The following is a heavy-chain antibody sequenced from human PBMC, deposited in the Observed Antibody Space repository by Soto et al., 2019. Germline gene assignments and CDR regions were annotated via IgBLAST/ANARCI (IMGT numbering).Heavy chain of an antibody. D-gene: IGHD2-2*01. V-gene: IGHV4-31*03. CDR2: IYYSGST. Sequence: SETLSLTCTVSGGSISSGGYYWSWIRQHPGKGLEWIGYIYYSGSTYYNPSLKSRVTISVDTSKNQFSLKLSSVTAADTAVYYCARAGSIVVVPADWFDPWGQGTLVTVSS. CDR3: ARAGSIVVVPADWFDP. CDR1: GGSISSGGYY. J-gene: IGHJ5*02.